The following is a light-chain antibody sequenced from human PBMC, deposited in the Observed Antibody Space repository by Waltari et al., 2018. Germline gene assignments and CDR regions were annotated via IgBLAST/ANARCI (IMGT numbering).Light chain of an antibody. CDR3: CSYAGSSTVL. J-gene: IGLJ2*01. Sequence: QSALTQPRSVSGSPGQSVTISCTGTSSDVGGYNYVSWYQQHPGKAPKRMIYDVTKRPSGVPDRFSGSKSGNTASLTISGLQAEDEADYYCCSYAGSSTVLFGGGTKLTVL. V-gene: IGLV2-11*01. CDR1: SSDVGGYNY. CDR2: DVT.